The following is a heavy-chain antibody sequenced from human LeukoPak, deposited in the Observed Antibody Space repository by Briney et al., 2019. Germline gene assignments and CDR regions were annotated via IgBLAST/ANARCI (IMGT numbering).Heavy chain of an antibody. D-gene: IGHD4-17*01. V-gene: IGHV4-39*01. CDR2: IYYSGST. CDR1: GASISSSSYY. Sequence: SETLSLTCTVSGASISSSSYYWGWIRQPPGKGLEWFGSIYYSGSTYYNPSLKSRVTISVDTSKNQFSLKLSSVTAADTTVYYCARHPSVTKGAFDHWGQGTLVTVSS. J-gene: IGHJ4*02. CDR3: ARHPSVTKGAFDH.